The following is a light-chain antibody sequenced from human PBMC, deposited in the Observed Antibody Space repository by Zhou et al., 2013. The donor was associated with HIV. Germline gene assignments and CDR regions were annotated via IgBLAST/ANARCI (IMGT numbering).Light chain of an antibody. CDR2: DAS. V-gene: IGKV3-11*01. Sequence: EIVLTQSPATLSLSPGERATLSCRASQSVSSYLAWYQQKPGQAPRLLIYDASNRATGIPARFSGGGSGTEFTLTISSLQSEDFAVYYCQQYSVWPTWTFGQGTKVEIK. CDR3: QQYSVWPTWT. J-gene: IGKJ1*01. CDR1: QSVSSY.